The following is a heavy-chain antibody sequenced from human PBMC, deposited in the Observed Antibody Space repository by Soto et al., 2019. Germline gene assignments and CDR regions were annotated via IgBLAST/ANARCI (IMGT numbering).Heavy chain of an antibody. CDR3: ANSLVRHSYGTNNWFDP. CDR2: ISYDGSNK. V-gene: IGHV3-30*18. Sequence: GGSLRLSCAASGFTFSSYGMHWVRQAPGKGLEWVAVISYDGSNKYYADSVKGRFTISRDNSKNTLYLQMNSLRAEDTAVYYCANSLVRHSYGTNNWFDPWGQGTLVTVSS. CDR1: GFTFSSYG. J-gene: IGHJ5*02. D-gene: IGHD5-18*01.